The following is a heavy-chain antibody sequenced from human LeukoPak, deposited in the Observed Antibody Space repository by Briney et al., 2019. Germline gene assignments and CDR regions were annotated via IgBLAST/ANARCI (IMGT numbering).Heavy chain of an antibody. CDR3: AKGTANWGSYYMDV. CDR1: GFTFSSCA. Sequence: GGSVRLSCAASGFTFSSCAMSWVRQAPGKGLEWVSAISGSGGSTYYADSVKGRFTISRDNSKNTLYLQMNSLRAEDTAVYYCAKGTANWGSYYMDVRGKGTTVTVSS. J-gene: IGHJ6*03. D-gene: IGHD7-27*01. V-gene: IGHV3-23*01. CDR2: ISGSGGST.